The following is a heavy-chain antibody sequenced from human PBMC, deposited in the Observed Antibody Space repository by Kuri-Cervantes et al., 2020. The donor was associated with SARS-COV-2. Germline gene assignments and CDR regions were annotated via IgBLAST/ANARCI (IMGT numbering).Heavy chain of an antibody. J-gene: IGHJ6*04. Sequence: ASVKVSCKASVHTFTSYDINWVRQATGQGLEWMGWMNPNSGNTGYAQKFHGRVTMARNTSISTAYMELTSLRSKDTAVYPCARRFYCRSWSNYSYYGMDVWGKGASVPSPQ. CDR1: VHTFTSYD. D-gene: IGHD6-13*01. CDR2: MNPNSGNT. V-gene: IGHV1-8*01. CDR3: ARRFYCRSWSNYSYYGMDV.